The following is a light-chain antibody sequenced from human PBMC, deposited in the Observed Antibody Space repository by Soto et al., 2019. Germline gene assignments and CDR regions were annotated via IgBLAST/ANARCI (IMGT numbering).Light chain of an antibody. CDR1: QSVRSN. V-gene: IGKV3-15*01. CDR3: EQYNDWPPFT. Sequence: IVMTQSPATLSVSPGDRATLSCTASQSVRSNLAWFQQKPGQAPRLLIYDASTRATGIPARFSGSGSETDFTLTISSLQSEDFAVYYYEQYNDWPPFTFGQATELEIK. J-gene: IGKJ5*01. CDR2: DAS.